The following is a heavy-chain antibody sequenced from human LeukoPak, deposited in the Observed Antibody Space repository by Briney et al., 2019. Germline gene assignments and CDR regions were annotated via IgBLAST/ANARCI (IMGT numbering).Heavy chain of an antibody. D-gene: IGHD3-22*01. CDR3: ARDATPYYDSSGYLDY. CDR1: GFTFRTYW. V-gene: IGHV3-74*01. CDR2: INPDGSNT. J-gene: IGHJ4*02. Sequence: GGSLRLSCVASGFTFRTYWMYWVRQAPGKGLVWLSRINPDGSNTTYADSVKGRFTISRDNAKNSLYLQMNSLRAEDTAVYYCARDATPYYDSSGYLDYWGQGTLVTVSS.